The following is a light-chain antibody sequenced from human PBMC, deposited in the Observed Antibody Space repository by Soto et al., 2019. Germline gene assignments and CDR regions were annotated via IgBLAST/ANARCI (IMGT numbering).Light chain of an antibody. CDR3: QQYNNYLYS. J-gene: IGKJ2*03. V-gene: IGKV1-5*01. CDR2: DAS. Sequence: DIQMTQSPSTLSASVGDRVTITCRASQSISRWLAWYLQKPGKAPKLLIYDASSLESGVPSRFSGSGSGTEFSLTISSLQPDDFATYYCQQYNNYLYSFGQGTKLEIK. CDR1: QSISRW.